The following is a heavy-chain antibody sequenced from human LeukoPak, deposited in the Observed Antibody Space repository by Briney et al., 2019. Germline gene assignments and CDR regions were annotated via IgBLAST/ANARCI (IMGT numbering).Heavy chain of an antibody. CDR3: ARVLAFQKDIVVVPAAIGYVDY. J-gene: IGHJ4*02. V-gene: IGHV4-34*01. CDR2: INHSGST. CDR1: GGSFSGYY. Sequence: SETLSLTCAVYGGSFSGYYWSWIRQPPGKGLEWIGEINHSGSTNYNPSLKSRVTISVDTSKNQFSLKLSSVTAADTAVYYCARVLAFQKDIVVVPAAIGYVDYWGQGTLVTVSS. D-gene: IGHD2-2*01.